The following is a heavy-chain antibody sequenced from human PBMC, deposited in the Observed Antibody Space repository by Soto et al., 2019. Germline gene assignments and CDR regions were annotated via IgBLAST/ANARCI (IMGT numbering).Heavy chain of an antibody. CDR1: GGTFSSYT. CDR3: ARGDAECSGGSCSPEGRFDP. J-gene: IGHJ5*02. D-gene: IGHD2-15*01. V-gene: IGHV1-69*02. Sequence: QVQLVQSGAEVKKPGSSVKVSCKASGGTFSSYTISWVRQAPGQGLEWMGRIIPILGIANYAQKFQGRVTITADKSTSTAYMELSSLRSEDTAVYYCARGDAECSGGSCSPEGRFDPWGQGTLVTVSS. CDR2: IIPILGIA.